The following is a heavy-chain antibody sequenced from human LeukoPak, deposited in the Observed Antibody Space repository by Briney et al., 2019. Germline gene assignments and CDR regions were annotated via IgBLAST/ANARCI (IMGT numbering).Heavy chain of an antibody. D-gene: IGHD3-3*01. CDR3: ARDGNYDFWSGYSQYFDY. CDR1: GFTFSSYS. J-gene: IGHJ4*02. CDR2: ISSSSSTI. V-gene: IGHV3-48*01. Sequence: GGSLRLSCAASGFTFSSYSMNWVRQAPGKGLEWVSYISSSSSTIYYADSVKGRFTISRDNAKDSLYLQMNSLRAEDTAVYYCARDGNYDFWSGYSQYFDYWGQGTLVTVSS.